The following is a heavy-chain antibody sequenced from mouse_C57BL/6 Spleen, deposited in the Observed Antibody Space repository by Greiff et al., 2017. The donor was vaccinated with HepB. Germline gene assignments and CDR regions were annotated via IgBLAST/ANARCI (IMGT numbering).Heavy chain of an antibody. Sequence: EVKLMESGPELVKPGASVKISCKASGYSFTGYYMNWVKQSPEKSLEWIGAINPSTGGTTYNQKFKAKATLTVDKSSSTAYMQLKSLTSEDSAVYYCAIYDYVSYWGQGTLVTVSA. J-gene: IGHJ3*01. V-gene: IGHV1-42*01. CDR3: AIYDYVSY. CDR1: GYSFTGYY. CDR2: INPSTGGT. D-gene: IGHD2-4*01.